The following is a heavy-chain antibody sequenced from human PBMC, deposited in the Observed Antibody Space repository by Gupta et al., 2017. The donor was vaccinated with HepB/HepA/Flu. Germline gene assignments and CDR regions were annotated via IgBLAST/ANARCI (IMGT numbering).Heavy chain of an antibody. J-gene: IGHJ4*02. Sequence: EVQLLESGGGLVQPGGSLILSCAASGFTFSSFAFSWVRQHPGKGLGCVSAIRCSGGSTYYADSVKGRFTISRDNSKNTLYLQMNSLRAEDTAVYYCAKDLSPRAAAGDLFDYWGQGTLVTVSS. CDR3: AKDLSPRAAAGDLFDY. CDR1: GFTFSSFA. D-gene: IGHD6-13*01. V-gene: IGHV3-23*01. CDR2: IRCSGGST.